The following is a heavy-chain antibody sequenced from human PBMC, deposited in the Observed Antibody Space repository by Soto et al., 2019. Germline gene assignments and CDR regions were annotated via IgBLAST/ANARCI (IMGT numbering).Heavy chain of an antibody. Sequence: ASVKVSCKASGHTFISYAIHWVRQAPGQRLEWMGWINAGNGNTKYSQKFQGRVTITRDTSASTAYMELTSLRSEDMAVYYCARELQGLYYFDYWGQGTLVTVSS. CDR3: ARELQGLYYFDY. CDR1: GHTFISYA. D-gene: IGHD2-15*01. CDR2: INAGNGNT. V-gene: IGHV1-3*01. J-gene: IGHJ4*02.